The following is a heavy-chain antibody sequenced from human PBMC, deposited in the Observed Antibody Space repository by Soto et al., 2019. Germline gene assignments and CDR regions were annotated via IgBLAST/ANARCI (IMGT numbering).Heavy chain of an antibody. D-gene: IGHD3-9*01. CDR3: ARDKWDYDILTGYPFGY. J-gene: IGHJ4*02. Sequence: QVQLVESGGGVVQPGRSLRLSCAASGFTFSSYGMQWVRQAPGTGLEWVAVIWYDGSNNYYADSVRGRFTISRDNSKHTLYLQMHSLRAEDKAVYYCARDKWDYDILTGYPFGYWGQGTLVTVSS. V-gene: IGHV3-33*01. CDR1: GFTFSSYG. CDR2: IWYDGSNN.